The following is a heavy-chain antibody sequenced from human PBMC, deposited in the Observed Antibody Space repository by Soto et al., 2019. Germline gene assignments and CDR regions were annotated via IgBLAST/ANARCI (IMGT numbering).Heavy chain of an antibody. CDR3: ARHLRDGYNVWFDP. J-gene: IGHJ5*02. D-gene: IGHD5-12*01. V-gene: IGHV4-39*01. Sequence: SETLSLTCTVSGGSISSSSYYWGWIRQPPGKGLEWIGSIYYSGSTYYNPSLKSRVTISVDTSKNQFSLKLGSVTAADTAVYYCARHLRDGYNVWFDPWGQGTLVTVSS. CDR1: GGSISSSSYY. CDR2: IYYSGST.